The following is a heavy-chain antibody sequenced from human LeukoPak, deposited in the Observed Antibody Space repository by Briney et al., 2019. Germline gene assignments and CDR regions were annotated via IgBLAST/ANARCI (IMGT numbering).Heavy chain of an antibody. CDR2: ITTSIDII. V-gene: IGHV3-48*02. CDR1: GFTLSSYN. J-gene: IGHJ4*02. CDR3: VRDHNYYFGY. Sequence: GASLRLSCAASGFTLSSYNMNWVRQAPGKGLEWISYITTSIDIISYADSVKGRFTISRDNAKNSLYLQMDSLRDEDTAVYYCVRDHNYYFGYWGQGILVTVSA.